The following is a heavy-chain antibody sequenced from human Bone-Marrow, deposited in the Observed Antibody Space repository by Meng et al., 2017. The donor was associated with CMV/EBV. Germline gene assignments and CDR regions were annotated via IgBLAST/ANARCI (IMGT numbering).Heavy chain of an antibody. D-gene: IGHD3-3*01. Sequence: SETLSLTCTVSGGSISSYYWSWIRQPPGKGLEWIGYIYYSGSTNYNPSLKSRVTISVDTSKNQFSLKLSYVTAADTAVYYCAREKVVDFWSGYRSEGPFDPWGQGTLVTVSS. CDR1: GGSISSYY. CDR2: IYYSGST. J-gene: IGHJ5*02. CDR3: AREKVVDFWSGYRSEGPFDP. V-gene: IGHV4-59*01.